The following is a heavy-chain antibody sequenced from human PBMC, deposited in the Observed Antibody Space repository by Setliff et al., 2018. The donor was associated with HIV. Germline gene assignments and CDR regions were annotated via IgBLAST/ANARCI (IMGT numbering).Heavy chain of an antibody. Sequence: SETLSLTCAVYGGSFSGYFWNWIRQPPGKGLEWIGAINHYGGTNYNPSLKSRVAISVDKSKNQFSLELNSVTAADTAVYYCARDQRLSYWGQGTVVT. CDR3: ARDQRLSY. CDR1: GGSFSGYF. V-gene: IGHV4-34*01. J-gene: IGHJ4*03. CDR2: INHYGGT.